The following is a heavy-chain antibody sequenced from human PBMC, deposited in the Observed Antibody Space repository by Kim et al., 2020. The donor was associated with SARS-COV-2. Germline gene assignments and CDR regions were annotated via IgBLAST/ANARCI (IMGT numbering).Heavy chain of an antibody. CDR2: INHSGST. D-gene: IGHD6-13*01. V-gene: IGHV4-34*01. CDR3: ARENPAAGIHY. CDR1: GGSFSGYY. Sequence: SETLSLTCAVYGGSFSGYYWSWIRQPPGKGLEWIGEINHSGSTNYNPSLKSRVTISVDTSKNQFSLKLSSVTAADTAVYYCARENPAAGIHYWGQGTLVTVSS. J-gene: IGHJ4*02.